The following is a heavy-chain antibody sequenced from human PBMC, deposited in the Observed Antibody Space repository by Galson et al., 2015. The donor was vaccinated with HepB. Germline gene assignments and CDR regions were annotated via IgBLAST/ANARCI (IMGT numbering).Heavy chain of an antibody. J-gene: IGHJ6*02. V-gene: IGHV1-69*02. CDR2: IIPILGIA. D-gene: IGHD2-2*03. CDR1: GGTFSSYT. CDR3: ADGPGYCSSTSCYDYYYGMDV. Sequence: SVKVSCKASGGTFSSYTISWVRQAPGQGLEWMGRIIPILGIANYAQKFQGRVTITADKSTSTAYMELSSLRSEDTAVYYCADGPGYCSSTSCYDYYYGMDVWGQGTTVTVSS.